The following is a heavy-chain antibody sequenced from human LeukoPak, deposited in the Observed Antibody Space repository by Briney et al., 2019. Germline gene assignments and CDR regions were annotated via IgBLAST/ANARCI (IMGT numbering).Heavy chain of an antibody. CDR3: ARDRHRRHYYDSSLRPPLDY. Sequence: GASVKVSCKASGGTFSSYAISWVRQAPGQGLEWMGWISGYNGNTNYAQKLQGRVTMTTDTSTSTAYMDLRSLRSDDTAVYYCARDRHRRHYYDSSLRPPLDYWGQGTLVTVSS. CDR2: ISGYNGNT. D-gene: IGHD3-22*01. V-gene: IGHV1-18*01. J-gene: IGHJ4*02. CDR1: GGTFSSYA.